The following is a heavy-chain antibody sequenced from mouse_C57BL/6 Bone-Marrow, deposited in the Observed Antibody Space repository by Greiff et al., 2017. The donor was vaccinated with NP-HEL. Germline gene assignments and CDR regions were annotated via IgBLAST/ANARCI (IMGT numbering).Heavy chain of an antibody. CDR3: LLLRSSWGAMDY. CDR1: GYAFSSYW. J-gene: IGHJ4*01. CDR2: IYPGDGDT. V-gene: IGHV1-80*01. Sequence: QVQLKESGAELVKPGASVKISCKASGYAFSSYWMNWVKQRPGKGLEWIGQIYPGDGDTNYNGKFKGKATLTADKSSSTAYMQLSSLTSEDSAVYFCLLLRSSWGAMDYWGQGTSVTVSS. D-gene: IGHD1-1*01.